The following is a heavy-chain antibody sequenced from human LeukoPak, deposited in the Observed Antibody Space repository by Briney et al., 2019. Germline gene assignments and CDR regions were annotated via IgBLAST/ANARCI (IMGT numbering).Heavy chain of an antibody. CDR2: ISGSGSTR. J-gene: IGHJ4*02. CDR1: GFTFSSYE. Sequence: GGSLRLSCAASGFTFSSYEMTWVRRAPGMGLEWVSYISGSGSTRNYADSVKGRFTISRDDAKNSLYLQMNSLRAEDTAVYYCAREDRLLLWFGESRGDWGQGTLVTVSS. V-gene: IGHV3-48*03. D-gene: IGHD3-10*01. CDR3: AREDRLLLWFGESRGD.